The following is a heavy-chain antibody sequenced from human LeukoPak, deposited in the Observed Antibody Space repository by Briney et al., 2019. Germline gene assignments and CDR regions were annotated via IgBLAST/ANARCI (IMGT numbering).Heavy chain of an antibody. CDR1: GYTFTSYR. J-gene: IGHJ4*02. V-gene: IGHV5-51*01. CDR2: IYPADSDT. CDR3: ARPSSSSSPDY. D-gene: IGHD2-2*01. Sequence: AGESLKISCKGSGYTFTSYRIGWVRHMPGKGLEWMGIIYPADSDTRYSPSFQGQVTISADKSISTAYLQWSSLKASDTAMYYCARPSSSSSPDYWGQGTLVTVSS.